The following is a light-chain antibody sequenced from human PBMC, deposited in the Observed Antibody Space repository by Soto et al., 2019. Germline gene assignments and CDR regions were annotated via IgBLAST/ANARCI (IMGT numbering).Light chain of an antibody. Sequence: QSALTQPASVSGSPGQSITLSCTGTSSDVGAYTYVSWYQQHPGRAPKLIIFDVSDRPSGVSNRFSGSKSGNTASLTISGLQPEDEAVYSCSSHTTTSTLGGVFGGGTKLTVL. CDR3: SSHTTTSTLGGV. J-gene: IGLJ2*01. CDR2: DVS. CDR1: SSDVGAYTY. V-gene: IGLV2-14*03.